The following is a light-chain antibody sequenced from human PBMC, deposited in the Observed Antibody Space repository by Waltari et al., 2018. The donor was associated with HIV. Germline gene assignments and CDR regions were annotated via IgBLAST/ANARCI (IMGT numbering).Light chain of an antibody. V-gene: IGLV4-69*02. Sequence: QVILTQSPSASASLGASVKLTCTLSSGHSSYAIARHQQRPPKGPRFLMKINSDGSHTRGDGIPDRFSGSSSGAERYLTISSLQSDDEADYYCQTWGTGIQVFGGGTKVSVL. CDR2: INSDGSH. J-gene: IGLJ3*02. CDR3: QTWGTGIQV. CDR1: SGHSSYA.